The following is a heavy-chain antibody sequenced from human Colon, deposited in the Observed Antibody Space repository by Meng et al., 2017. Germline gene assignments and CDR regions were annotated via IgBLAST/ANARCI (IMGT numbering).Heavy chain of an antibody. Sequence: SETLSLTCTVSGGSVSSGSYYWSWIRQPPGKGLEWIGYIYYSGSTNYNPSLKSRVTISVDTSKNQFSLKLSSVTAADTAVYYCAREDIVVVPAAFDYWGQGNLVNVSS. CDR3: AREDIVVVPAAFDY. CDR1: GGSVSSGSYY. V-gene: IGHV4-61*01. D-gene: IGHD2-2*01. CDR2: IYYSGST. J-gene: IGHJ4*02.